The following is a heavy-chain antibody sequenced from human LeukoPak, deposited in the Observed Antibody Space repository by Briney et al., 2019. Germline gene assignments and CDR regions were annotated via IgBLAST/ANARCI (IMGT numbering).Heavy chain of an antibody. V-gene: IGHV4-61*05. CDR1: GGSISSSSYY. CDR2: IYYSGTT. Sequence: SETLSLTCTVSGGSISSSSYYWGWIRQPPGKGLEWIGYIYYSGTTTYNPSLRSRVTISIDTSENQFSLKLSSVTAADTALYYCVRVTKSSGYYLDVWGKGTTVTISS. CDR3: VRVTKSSGYYLDV. J-gene: IGHJ6*03. D-gene: IGHD3-22*01.